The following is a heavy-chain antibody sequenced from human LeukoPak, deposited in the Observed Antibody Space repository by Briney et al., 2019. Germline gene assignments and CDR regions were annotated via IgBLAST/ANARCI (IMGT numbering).Heavy chain of an antibody. CDR3: ASDNYYGSGSYRW. Sequence: SETLSLTCAVYGGSFSGYYWSWIRQPAGKGLEWIGRIYTSGSTNYNPSLKSRVTISVDTSKNQFSLKLSSVTAADTAVYYCASDNYYGSGSYRWWGQGTLVTVSS. CDR1: GGSFSGYY. CDR2: IYTSGST. V-gene: IGHV4-59*10. J-gene: IGHJ4*02. D-gene: IGHD3-10*01.